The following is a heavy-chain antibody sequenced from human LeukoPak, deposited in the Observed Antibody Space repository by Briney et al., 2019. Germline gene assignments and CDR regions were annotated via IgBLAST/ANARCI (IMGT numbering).Heavy chain of an antibody. Sequence: ASVKVSCKTSGGTFNNYAISWVRQAPGQGLEWLGRVVPMFGIRNYPQTFRGRVNITADKATNTVYMELRSLRAEDTAIYYCATEPSRSYSFDHLDFWGLGTPVTVSS. V-gene: IGHV1-69*04. CDR2: VVPMFGIR. D-gene: IGHD5-12*01. CDR3: ATEPSRSYSFDHLDF. J-gene: IGHJ4*02. CDR1: GGTFNNYA.